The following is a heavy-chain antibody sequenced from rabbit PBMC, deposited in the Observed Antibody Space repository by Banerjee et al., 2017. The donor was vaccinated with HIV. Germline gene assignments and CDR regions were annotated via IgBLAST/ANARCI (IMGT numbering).Heavy chain of an antibody. V-gene: IGHV1S45*01. CDR3: ARDLASVVGWNFCL. CDR2: MNSYTTKT. CDR1: GFSFNVDYV. D-gene: IGHD3-1*01. J-gene: IGHJ4*01. Sequence: QEQLEESGGDLVKPEGSLTLTCTASGFSFNVDYVICWVRQAPGKGLEWIGCMNSYTTKTVYATWVNGRFTISKTSSTTVTLQMTSLTAADTATYFCARDLASVVGWNFCLWGQGTLVTVS.